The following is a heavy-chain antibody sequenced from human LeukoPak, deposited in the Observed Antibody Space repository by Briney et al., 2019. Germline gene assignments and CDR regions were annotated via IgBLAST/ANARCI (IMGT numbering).Heavy chain of an antibody. Sequence: PGGSLRLSCAASGFTFSNYVMHWVRQAPGKGLEWVAGIWYDGSSKYYADSVKGRFTISRDNSKNTLYVQMNSLRAEDTAVYYCARALNPDFNTRGPLGYWGQGTLVTVSS. CDR1: GFTFSNYV. V-gene: IGHV3-33*01. D-gene: IGHD1-14*01. CDR3: ARALNPDFNTRGPLGY. J-gene: IGHJ4*02. CDR2: IWYDGSSK.